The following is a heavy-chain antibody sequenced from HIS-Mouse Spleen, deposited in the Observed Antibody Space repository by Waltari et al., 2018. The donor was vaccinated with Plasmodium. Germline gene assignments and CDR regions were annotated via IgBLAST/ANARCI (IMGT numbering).Heavy chain of an antibody. CDR3: AKILSYSSSPEDY. J-gene: IGHJ4*02. V-gene: IGHV3-30*18. Sequence: QVQLVESGGGVVQPGRSLRLSCAASGFTFSSYGMHWVRQAPGKGLDGVAVISYDGSNKYYADSGKGRFTISRDNSKNTLYLQMNSLRAEDTAVYYCAKILSYSSSPEDYWGQGTLVTVSS. CDR2: ISYDGSNK. CDR1: GFTFSSYG. D-gene: IGHD6-6*01.